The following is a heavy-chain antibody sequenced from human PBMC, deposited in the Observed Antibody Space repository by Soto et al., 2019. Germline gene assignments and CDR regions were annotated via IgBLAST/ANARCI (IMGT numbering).Heavy chain of an antibody. CDR3: ARGPNYGILTGNYDGMDV. CDR2: ISAYNGNT. CDR1: GYTFSSYG. D-gene: IGHD3-9*01. V-gene: IGHV1-18*01. J-gene: IGHJ6*02. Sequence: QVQLVQSGAEVKKPGASVKVSCKASGYTFSSYGISWVRQAPGQGLEWMGWISAYNGNTNYAQKLQGRGTMTTDTSTSTAYMELRSLRSDDTAVYYCARGPNYGILTGNYDGMDVWGQGTTVTVSS.